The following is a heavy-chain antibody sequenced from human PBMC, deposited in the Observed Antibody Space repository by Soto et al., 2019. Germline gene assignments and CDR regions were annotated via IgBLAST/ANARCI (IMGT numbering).Heavy chain of an antibody. CDR2: IIPILGIP. CDR1: GATLNNYI. D-gene: IGHD4-17*01. J-gene: IGHJ5*02. V-gene: IGHV1-69*02. Sequence: QVNLVQSGAEVRKPGSSVNVSCKTSGATLNNYIIGWVRQAPGQGLEWMGRIIPILGIPNYSQRFQDRLTITADRSTSTLYMELSSLRSDDTAIYFCARGGVVDYGDYNTWGQGTLVTVSS. CDR3: ARGGVVDYGDYNT.